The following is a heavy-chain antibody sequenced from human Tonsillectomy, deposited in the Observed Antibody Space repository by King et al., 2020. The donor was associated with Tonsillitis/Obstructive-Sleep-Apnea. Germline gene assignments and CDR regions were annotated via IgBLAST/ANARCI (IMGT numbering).Heavy chain of an antibody. V-gene: IGHV3-48*02. CDR2: ISGSGNTI. Sequence: DVQLVESGGGLIQPGGSLRLSCAASGFTFNFYSMDWVRQAPGKGLEWGSYISGSGNTIYYADSVKGRFTISRDNAKSSLYLQMNRLGDEDTAVYYCTRDIRGNYDFWSGYPGYWGQGTLVTVSS. D-gene: IGHD3-3*01. CDR1: GFTFNFYS. J-gene: IGHJ4*02. CDR3: TRDIRGNYDFWSGYPGY.